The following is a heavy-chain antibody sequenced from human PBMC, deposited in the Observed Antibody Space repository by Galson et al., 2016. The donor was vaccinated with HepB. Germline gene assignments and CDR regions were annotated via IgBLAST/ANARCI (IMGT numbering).Heavy chain of an antibody. CDR2: LSYDGTYK. CDR3: ARDLIVGALGFVD. Sequence: SLRLSCAASGFTFSSYGMHWVRQAPGKGLEWVAVLSYDGTYKYYADSVKGRFTISRGISKNTLYLQMNSLRAVDTAVYYCARDLIVGALGFVDWGKGTMVPVSS. CDR1: GFTFSSYG. J-gene: IGHJ4*02. V-gene: IGHV3-33*01. D-gene: IGHD1-26*01.